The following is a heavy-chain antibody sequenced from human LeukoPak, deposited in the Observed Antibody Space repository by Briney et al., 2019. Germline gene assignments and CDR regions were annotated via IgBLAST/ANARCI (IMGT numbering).Heavy chain of an antibody. Sequence: GGSLRLSCAASGFTFSSYAMHWVRQAPGKGLEWVAVISYDGSNKYYADPVKGRFTISRDNSKNTLYLQMNSLRAEDTAVYYCASPPPPRITMVRGDWFDPWGQGTLVTVSS. V-gene: IGHV3-30-3*01. D-gene: IGHD3-10*01. CDR2: ISYDGSNK. CDR3: ASPPPPRITMVRGDWFDP. J-gene: IGHJ5*02. CDR1: GFTFSSYA.